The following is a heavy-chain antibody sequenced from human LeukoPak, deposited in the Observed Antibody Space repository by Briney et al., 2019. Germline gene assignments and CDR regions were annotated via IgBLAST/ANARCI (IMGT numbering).Heavy chain of an antibody. V-gene: IGHV1-46*01. Sequence: GASVKVSCKASGYTFTGYYMHWVRQAPGQGLEWMGIINPSGGSTSYAQKFQGRVTMTRDTSTSTVYMELSSLRSEDTAVYYCARGRGYCSSTSCPPGYWGQGTLVTVSS. CDR1: GYTFTGYY. D-gene: IGHD2-2*01. J-gene: IGHJ4*02. CDR3: ARGRGYCSSTSCPPGY. CDR2: INPSGGST.